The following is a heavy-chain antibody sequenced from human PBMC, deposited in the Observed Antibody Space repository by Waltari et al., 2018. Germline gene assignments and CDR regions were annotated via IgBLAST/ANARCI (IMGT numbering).Heavy chain of an antibody. J-gene: IGHJ6*03. CDR3: TRKGPLYYYYYMDV. CDR1: GGSFSGYY. CDR2: INHSGST. Sequence: QVQLQQWGAGLLKPSETLSLTCAVYGGSFSGYYWRWTRQSPGKGLEWIGEINHSGSTNQNPSLKSRVTISVDMSKNQFSLKLSSVAAADTAVYYCTRKGPLYYYYYMDVWGRGTTVTVSS. V-gene: IGHV4-34*01.